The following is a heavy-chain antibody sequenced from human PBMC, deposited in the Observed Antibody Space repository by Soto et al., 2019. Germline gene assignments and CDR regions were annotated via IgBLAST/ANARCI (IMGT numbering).Heavy chain of an antibody. V-gene: IGHV4-59*01. Sequence: SETLSLTCTVSGGSISSYYWSWIRQPPGKGLEWIGYIYYSGSTNYNPSLKSRVTISVDTSKNQFSPKLSSVTAADTAVYYCARAGYSYGYYFDYWGQGTLVTVSS. CDR3: ARAGYSYGYYFDY. CDR2: IYYSGST. J-gene: IGHJ4*02. CDR1: GGSISSYY. D-gene: IGHD5-18*01.